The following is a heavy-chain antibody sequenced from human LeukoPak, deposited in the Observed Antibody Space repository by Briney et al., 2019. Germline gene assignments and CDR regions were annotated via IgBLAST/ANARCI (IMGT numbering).Heavy chain of an antibody. CDR1: GFTFSSYS. CDR2: ISSSSSYI. Sequence: GGSLRLSCAASGFTFSSYSMNWVRQAPGKGLEWVSSISSSSSYIYYADSVKGRFTISRDNAKNSLYLQMNSLRAEDTAVYYCARDHREGGYFDYWGQGTLVTVSS. V-gene: IGHV3-21*01. J-gene: IGHJ4*02. D-gene: IGHD3-16*01. CDR3: ARDHREGGYFDY.